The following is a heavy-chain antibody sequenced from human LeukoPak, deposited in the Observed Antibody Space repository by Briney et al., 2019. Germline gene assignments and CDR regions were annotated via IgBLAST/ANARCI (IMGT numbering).Heavy chain of an antibody. CDR1: GFTFSSYG. CDR2: IWYDGSNK. V-gene: IGHV3-33*03. Sequence: PGGSLRLSCAASGFTFSSYGMHWVRQAPGKGLEGVAVIWYDGSNKYYADSVKGRFTISRDNAKNSLYLQMNSLRAEDTAVYYCARGTAMVRDAFDIWGQGTMVTVSS. CDR3: ARGTAMVRDAFDI. D-gene: IGHD5-18*01. J-gene: IGHJ3*02.